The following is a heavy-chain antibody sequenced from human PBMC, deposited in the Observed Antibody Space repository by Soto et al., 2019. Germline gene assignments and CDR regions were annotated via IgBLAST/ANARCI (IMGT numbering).Heavy chain of an antibody. CDR2: MNPNSGNT. CDR3: ASGSMSGGYMMDY. Sequence: QVQLVQSGAEVKKPGASVKVSCKASGYTFTSYGINWVRQATGQGLEWMGWMNPNSGNTGYAQKFQGRVTMTKNTCISTAYMELSSLRCKDPAVYYGASGSMSGGYMMDYWGQGTLVTVSS. CDR1: GYTFTSYG. D-gene: IGHD1-1*01. V-gene: IGHV1-8*01. J-gene: IGHJ4*02.